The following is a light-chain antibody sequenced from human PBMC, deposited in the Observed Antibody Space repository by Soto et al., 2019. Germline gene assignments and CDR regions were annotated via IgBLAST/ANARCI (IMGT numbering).Light chain of an antibody. V-gene: IGLV2-23*02. CDR2: EVD. Sequence: QSALTQPASVSGSPGQSITISCTGTSSDIGSYNVVSWYQQHPGTAPKLMIYEVDKRPSGVSHRFSGSKSGNTASLTISGLQSEDEADYYCCSYARSTTFVFGGVTKVTVL. CDR3: CSYARSTTFV. J-gene: IGLJ1*01. CDR1: SSDIGSYNV.